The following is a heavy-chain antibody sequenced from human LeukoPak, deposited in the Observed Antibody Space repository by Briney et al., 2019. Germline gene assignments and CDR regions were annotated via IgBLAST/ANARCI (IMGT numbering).Heavy chain of an antibody. V-gene: IGHV1-8*03. J-gene: IGHJ3*02. CDR2: MNPNSGNT. CDR3: AREVRVGATTAFDI. Sequence: GASVKVSCKASGYTFTSYDINWVRQATGQGLEWMGWMNPNSGNTGYAQKSQGRVTITRNTSISTAYMELSSLRSEDTAVYYCAREVRVGATTAFDIWGQGTMVTVSS. D-gene: IGHD1-26*01. CDR1: GYTFTSYD.